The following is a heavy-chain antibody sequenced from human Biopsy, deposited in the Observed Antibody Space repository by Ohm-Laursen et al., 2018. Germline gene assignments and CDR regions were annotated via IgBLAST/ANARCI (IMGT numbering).Heavy chain of an antibody. D-gene: IGHD3-22*01. J-gene: IGHJ5*02. CDR3: AVEYYDSSGYYNPKWFNP. CDR1: GFTLSSYA. CDR2: ISAGSNYI. Sequence: SLRLSCAAPGFTLSSYALNWVRQAPGKGLEWVSSISAGSNYIYYTDSVKGRFTISRDNAQNSLYLQMNSLRAEDTASYYCAVEYYDSSGYYNPKWFNPWGQGTLVTVSS. V-gene: IGHV3-21*01.